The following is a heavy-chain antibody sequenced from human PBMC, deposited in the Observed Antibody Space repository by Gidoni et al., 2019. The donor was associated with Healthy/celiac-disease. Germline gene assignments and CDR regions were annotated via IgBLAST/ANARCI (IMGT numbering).Heavy chain of an antibody. Sequence: EVQMVASGGGLVKPGGSLRLSCAASGLTFSNAWMSWVRQAPGKGLEWVCRIKSKTDGGTTDYAAPVKGRFTISRDDSKNTLYLQMNSLKTEDTAVYYCTAQPVVVPAATYAFDIWGQGTMVTVSS. CDR2: IKSKTDGGTT. J-gene: IGHJ3*02. D-gene: IGHD2-2*01. V-gene: IGHV3-15*01. CDR1: GLTFSNAW. CDR3: TAQPVVVPAATYAFDI.